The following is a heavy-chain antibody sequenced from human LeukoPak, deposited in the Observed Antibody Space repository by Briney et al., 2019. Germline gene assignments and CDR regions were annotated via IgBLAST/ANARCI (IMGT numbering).Heavy chain of an antibody. D-gene: IGHD3-22*01. J-gene: IGHJ5*01. V-gene: IGHV3-66*01. CDR3: ARDDYYDSSGPPDS. CDR1: GFTFKSFE. Sequence: PGGSLRLSCAASGFTFKSFEMNWVRQAPGKGLEWVSVIHSGGATYYADSVKGRFTVSRDNSKNTLYLQMNSLRAEDTAVYYCARDDYYDSSGPPDSWGQGTLVTVSS. CDR2: IHSGGAT.